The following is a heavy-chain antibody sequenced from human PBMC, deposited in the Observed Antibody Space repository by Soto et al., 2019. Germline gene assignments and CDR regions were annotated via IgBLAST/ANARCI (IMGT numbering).Heavy chain of an antibody. CDR1: GFTFSNAW. V-gene: IGHV3-15*04. CDR3: TVFYMDAFDI. CDR2: IESKTDGGTT. Sequence: VGSLRLSCAASGFTFSNAWMSWVRQAPGKGLEWVGRIESKTDGGTTDYAAPVKGRFTISRDDSKNTLYLQMNSLKTEDTAVYYCTVFYMDAFDIWGQGTMVTVSS. J-gene: IGHJ3*02. D-gene: IGHD3-9*01.